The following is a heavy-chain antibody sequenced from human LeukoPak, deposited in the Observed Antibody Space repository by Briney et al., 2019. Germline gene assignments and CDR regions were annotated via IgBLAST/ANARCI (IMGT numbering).Heavy chain of an antibody. V-gene: IGHV4-61*01. J-gene: IGHJ4*02. CDR3: AREDSSGYLGY. CDR2: IYYSGST. CDR1: GGSVSSNIYY. D-gene: IGHD3-22*01. Sequence: SETLSLTRTVSGGSVSSNIYYWNWIRQPPGKGLEWIGYIYYSGSTNYNPSLKSRVTISVDTSKNQFSLKLTSLTAADTAVYYCAREDSSGYLGYWGQGTLVTVSS.